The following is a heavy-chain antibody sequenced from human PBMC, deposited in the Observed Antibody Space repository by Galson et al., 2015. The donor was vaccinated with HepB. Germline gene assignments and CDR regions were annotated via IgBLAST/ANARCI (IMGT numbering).Heavy chain of an antibody. V-gene: IGHV3-23*01. CDR2: ISGSGGST. J-gene: IGHJ4*02. CDR1: GFTFSSYA. CDR3: AKGWAGRVGANLDY. Sequence: SLRLSCAAFGFTFSSYAMSWVRQAPGKGLEWVSAISGSGGSTYYADSVKGRFTISRDNSKNTLYLQMNSLRAEDTAVYYCAKGWAGRVGANLDYWGQGTLVTVSS. D-gene: IGHD1-26*01.